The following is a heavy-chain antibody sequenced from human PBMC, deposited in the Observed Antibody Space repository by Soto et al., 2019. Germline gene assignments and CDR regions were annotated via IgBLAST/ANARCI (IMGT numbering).Heavy chain of an antibody. D-gene: IGHD3-10*01. CDR2: ISSSSSYI. V-gene: IGHV3-21*01. Sequence: PGGSLRLSCAASGFTFSSYSMNWVRQAPGKGLEWVSSISSSSSYIYYADSVKGRFTISRDNAKNSLYLQMNSLRAEDTAVYYCARHRTGRRDAFDIWGQGTMVTVSS. CDR1: GFTFSSYS. CDR3: ARHRTGRRDAFDI. J-gene: IGHJ3*02.